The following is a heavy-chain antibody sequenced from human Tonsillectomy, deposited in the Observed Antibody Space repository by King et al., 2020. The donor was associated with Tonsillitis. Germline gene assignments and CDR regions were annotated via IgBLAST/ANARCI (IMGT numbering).Heavy chain of an antibody. CDR3: ASKPSQGYYYYYAMDV. J-gene: IGHJ6*02. D-gene: IGHD6-6*01. Sequence: GQLVQSGAEVKKPGASVKVSCKASGYTFTGYYIHWVRQAPGQGLEWMGWINPNSGDTNYAQKFQGRVTMTRDTSISTAYMEVSRLRSDDTAIYYCASKPSQGYYYYYAMDVWGQGTTVTVSS. V-gene: IGHV1-2*02. CDR1: GYTFTGYY. CDR2: INPNSGDT.